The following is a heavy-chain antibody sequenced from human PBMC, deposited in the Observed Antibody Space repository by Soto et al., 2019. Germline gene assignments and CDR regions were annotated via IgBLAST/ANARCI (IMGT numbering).Heavy chain of an antibody. D-gene: IGHD6-19*01. CDR1: GGTFSRYA. V-gene: IGHV1-69*05. J-gene: IGHJ2*01. CDR2: IIPIFNTP. CDR3: AQTLGLAVSGPGRFDL. Sequence: QVQLVQSGTEVKKPGSSVKVSCKASGGTFSRYAISWVRQAPGQGLEWMGGIIPIFNTPNYAQTFQGRVTITXXEXTXXAYMDLRSLRSEDTAVYYCAQTLGLAVSGPGRFDLWGRGTLVTVTS.